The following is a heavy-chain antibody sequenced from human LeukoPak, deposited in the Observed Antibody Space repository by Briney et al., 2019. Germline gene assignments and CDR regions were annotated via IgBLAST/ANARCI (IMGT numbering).Heavy chain of an antibody. D-gene: IGHD6-13*01. V-gene: IGHV1-2*02. CDR3: ARLSWYEPDY. Sequence: GASVKVSCKASGYTFSHLYMHWVRQAPGQGLEWMGWINPKTGETNYAQKFQGGVTMTRDTSTNTAYMELTRLRSDDTAVFFCARLSWYEPDYWGQGTLVSVYS. CDR1: GYTFSHLY. J-gene: IGHJ4*02. CDR2: INPKTGET.